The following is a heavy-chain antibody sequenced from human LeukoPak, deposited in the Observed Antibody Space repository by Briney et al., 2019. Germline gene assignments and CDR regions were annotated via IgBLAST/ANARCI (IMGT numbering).Heavy chain of an antibody. V-gene: IGHV4-61*02. CDR2: IYTSGSA. CDR1: GGSISSGSYY. CDR3: XXXXXYYGSGSYSGFDP. J-gene: IGHJ5*02. Sequence: PSETLSLTCTVSGGSISSGSYYWSWIRQPAGKGLEWIGRIYTSGSANYNPSLKSRVTISVDTSKNQFSLKLSSVTAAGTAVYYXXXXXXYYGSGSYSGFDPWGQGTLVTVSS. D-gene: IGHD3-10*01.